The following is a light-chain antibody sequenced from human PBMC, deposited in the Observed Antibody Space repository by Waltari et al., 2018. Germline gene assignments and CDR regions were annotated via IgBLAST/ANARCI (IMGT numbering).Light chain of an antibody. CDR3: QQRSNWPKT. V-gene: IGKV3-11*01. J-gene: IGKJ1*01. Sequence: EIVMTQSPLSLSVTPGEPASISCRSSQSVSSYLAWYQQKPGQAPRLLIYDASNRATGIPARFSGSGSGTDFTLTISSLEPEDFAVYYCQQRSNWPKTFGQGTKVEIK. CDR2: DAS. CDR1: QSVSSY.